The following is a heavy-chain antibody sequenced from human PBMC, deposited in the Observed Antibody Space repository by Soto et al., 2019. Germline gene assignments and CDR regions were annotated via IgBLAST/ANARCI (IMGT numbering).Heavy chain of an antibody. CDR3: ARLPIPAAGTPYYFDN. V-gene: IGHV4-59*08. J-gene: IGHJ4*02. CDR1: GGSISPSY. Sequence: SETLSLTCTVSGGSISPSYWNWVRQPPGKRPEWIGCIYYTGSTDYNPSLKSRVTISVDTSKNQFSLKLSSVTAADTAVYYCARLPIPAAGTPYYFDNWGQGTLVTVSS. CDR2: IYYTGST. D-gene: IGHD6-13*01.